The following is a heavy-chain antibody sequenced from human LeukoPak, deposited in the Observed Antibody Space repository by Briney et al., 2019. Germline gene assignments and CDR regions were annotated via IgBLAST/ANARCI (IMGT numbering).Heavy chain of an antibody. CDR2: VSSSSNYI. CDR3: ARDPGSYAPQGGAFDI. Sequence: GGSLRLSCAASGFIFSSYNMNWVRQAPGKGLEWVSSVSSSSNYIYYADSVKGRFTISRDNAKNSLYLQMNSLRAEDTAVYYCARDPGSYAPQGGAFDIWGQGTMVTVSS. V-gene: IGHV3-21*01. D-gene: IGHD2-2*01. J-gene: IGHJ3*02. CDR1: GFIFSSYN.